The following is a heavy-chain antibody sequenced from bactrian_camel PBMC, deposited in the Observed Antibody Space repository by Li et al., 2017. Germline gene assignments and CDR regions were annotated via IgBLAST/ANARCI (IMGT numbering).Heavy chain of an antibody. Sequence: HVQLVESGGGSVQAGGSLRLACVASSDTVSPGCMAWFRQAPGKEREAVAAIDIRGAPTYTYAVSGRFLISRDNAENTLYLQMNDLKVEDTAEYYCAADAVNLQMARWYTYWGQGTQVTVS. J-gene: IGHJ4*01. CDR1: SDTVSPGC. V-gene: IGHV3S53*01. CDR3: AADAVNLQMARWYTY. CDR2: IDIRGAP. D-gene: IGHD2*01.